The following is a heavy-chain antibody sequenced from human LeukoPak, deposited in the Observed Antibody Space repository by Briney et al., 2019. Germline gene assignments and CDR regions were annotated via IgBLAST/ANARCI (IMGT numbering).Heavy chain of an antibody. CDR1: GFTFSNYG. CDR2: ISYDGGNK. V-gene: IGHV3-30*18. CDR3: AKTMGAIDHDC. J-gene: IGHJ4*02. Sequence: PGRSLRLSCAASGFTFSNYGLHWVRQAPGKGLEWVALISYDGGNKDYADSVKGRFTNSRDNSKNTLYLQMNSLRAEDTAVYYCAKTMGAIDHDCWGQGTLVTVSS. D-gene: IGHD1-26*01.